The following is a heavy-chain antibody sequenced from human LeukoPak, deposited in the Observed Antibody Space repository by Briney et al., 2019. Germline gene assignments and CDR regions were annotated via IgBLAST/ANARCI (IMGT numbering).Heavy chain of an antibody. CDR1: GFTFSSYS. Sequence: GGSLRLPCAASGFTFSSYSMNWVRQAPGKGLEWVSSISSSSSYIYYADSVKGRFTISRDNAKNSLYLQMNSLRAEDTAVYYCARALSKAARLQFRAFDIWGQGTMVTVSS. V-gene: IGHV3-21*01. J-gene: IGHJ3*02. CDR3: ARALSKAARLQFRAFDI. D-gene: IGHD6-6*01. CDR2: ISSSSSYI.